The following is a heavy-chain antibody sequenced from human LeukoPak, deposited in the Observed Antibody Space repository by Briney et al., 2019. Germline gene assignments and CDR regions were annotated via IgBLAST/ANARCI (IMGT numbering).Heavy chain of an antibody. Sequence: SETLSLTCTVSGDSISSYYWSWIRQPAGKGLEWIGRIYTTESTNYNPSLKSRVTTSVDTSKNQFSLKLSSVTAADTAVYYCARDLEWGGEFDYFDYWGQGTLVTVSS. CDR3: ARDLEWGGEFDYFDY. V-gene: IGHV4-4*07. CDR2: IYTTEST. CDR1: GDSISSYY. D-gene: IGHD3-16*01. J-gene: IGHJ4*02.